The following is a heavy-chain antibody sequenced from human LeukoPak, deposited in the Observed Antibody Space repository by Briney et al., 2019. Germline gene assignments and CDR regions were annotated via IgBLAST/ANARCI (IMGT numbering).Heavy chain of an antibody. CDR3: ASARSSGQRHNWFDP. V-gene: IGHV4-59*01. J-gene: IGHJ5*02. D-gene: IGHD6-19*01. CDR1: GGSISSYY. CDR2: IYYSGST. Sequence: PSETLSLTCTVSGGSISSYYWSWIRQPPGKGLEWVGHIYYSGSTNYNHSLKSRVTISVDTSKNQFSLNLSSVTAADTAVYYCASARSSGQRHNWFDPWGQGTLVTVSS.